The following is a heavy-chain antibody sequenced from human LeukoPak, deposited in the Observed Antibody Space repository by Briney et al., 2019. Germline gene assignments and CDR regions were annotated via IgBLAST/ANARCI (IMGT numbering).Heavy chain of an antibody. Sequence: GGSLRLSCAASGFTFSSYSMNWVRQAPGKGLEWVSSISSSSSYIYYADSVRGRFTISRDNAKNSLYLQMNSLRAEDTAVYYCARDFSDSSGYYYFSLDYWGQGTLVTVSS. CDR2: ISSSSSYI. D-gene: IGHD3-22*01. J-gene: IGHJ4*02. V-gene: IGHV3-21*01. CDR1: GFTFSSYS. CDR3: ARDFSDSSGYYYFSLDY.